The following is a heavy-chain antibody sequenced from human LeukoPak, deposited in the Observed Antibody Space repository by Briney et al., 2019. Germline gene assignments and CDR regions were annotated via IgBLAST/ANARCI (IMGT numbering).Heavy chain of an antibody. CDR2: IYYSGST. Sequence: MSSETLSLTCTVSGGSISSYYWSWIRQPPGKGLEWIGYIYYSGSTNYNPSLKSRVTISVDTSKNQFSLKLSSVTAADTAVYCCARGSYYDSSGYFRFINYFDYWGQGTLVTVSS. CDR3: ARGSYYDSSGYFRFINYFDY. V-gene: IGHV4-59*01. J-gene: IGHJ4*02. CDR1: GGSISSYY. D-gene: IGHD3-22*01.